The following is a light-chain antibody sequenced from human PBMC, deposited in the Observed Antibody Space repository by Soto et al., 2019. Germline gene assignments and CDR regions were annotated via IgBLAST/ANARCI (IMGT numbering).Light chain of an antibody. V-gene: IGLV3-21*02. Sequence: SYELTQPPSVSVAPGQTARITCGGTNIGSKSVHWYQQKPGQAPVLVVYDDSDRPSGIPERFSGSNSGNTATLTISRVEAGDEADYYCQVWDSSSDPPHVVFGGGTKLTVL. CDR2: DDS. CDR1: NIGSKS. J-gene: IGLJ2*01. CDR3: QVWDSSSDPPHVV.